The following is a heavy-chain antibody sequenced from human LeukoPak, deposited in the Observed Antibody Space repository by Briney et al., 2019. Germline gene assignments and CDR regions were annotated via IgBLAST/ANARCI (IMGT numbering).Heavy chain of an antibody. D-gene: IGHD5-18*01. J-gene: IGHJ3*02. V-gene: IGHV3-21*01. CDR3: ARDMSGYSYGYVTGAFDI. Sequence: EGSLRLSCAASGFAFSSYSMNWVRQAPGKGLGGVSSFSSSSSYIYYADSVKGRFTISRDNAKNSLYLQMNSLRAEDTAVYYCARDMSGYSYGYVTGAFDIWGQGTMVTVSS. CDR2: FSSSSSYI. CDR1: GFAFSSYS.